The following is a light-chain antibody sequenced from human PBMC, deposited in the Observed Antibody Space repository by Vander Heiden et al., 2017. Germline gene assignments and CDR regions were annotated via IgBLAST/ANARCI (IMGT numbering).Light chain of an antibody. Sequence: DVLVTQSPLFLPVTLGQPASISCRSSQSRVYSDDNALQSGNSQESVTEQDSKDSTYSLSSRFSGSGSGTDFTLRISRVEAEDVGVYYCMQGRHWPQTFGQGTKLEIK. V-gene: IGKV2-30*01. J-gene: IGKJ2*01. CDR2: K. CDR1: QSRVYSDDNA. CDR3: MQGRHWPQT.